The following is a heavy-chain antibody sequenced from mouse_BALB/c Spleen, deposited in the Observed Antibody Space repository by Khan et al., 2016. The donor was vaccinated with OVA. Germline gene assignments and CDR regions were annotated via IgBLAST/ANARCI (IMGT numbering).Heavy chain of an antibody. D-gene: IGHD2-1*01. CDR3: ARGYFGNYEFAY. Sequence: QVQLQQSGAELVKPGASVKLSCKTSGYTFTSYWIQWVKQRPGQGLRWIGQIFPGTGTTYYNENFKGKATLTVDTSSSTAYMQLSSLTSEDSAVYFCARGYFGNYEFAYWGQGTLVTVSP. CDR2: IFPGTGTT. CDR1: GYTFTSYW. V-gene: IGHV1S132*01. J-gene: IGHJ3*01.